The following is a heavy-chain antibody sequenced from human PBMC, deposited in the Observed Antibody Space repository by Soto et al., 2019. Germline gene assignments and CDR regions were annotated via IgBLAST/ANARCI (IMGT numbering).Heavy chain of an antibody. CDR2: ISYDGSNK. CDR1: GFTFSSYA. V-gene: IGHV3-30-3*02. Sequence: HPGGSLRLSCAASGFTFSSYAMHWVRQAPGKGLEWVAVISYDGSNKYYADSVKGRFTISRDNSKNTLYLQMNSLRAEDTAVYYCAKLSEVAAYYFDYWGQGTLVTVSS. D-gene: IGHD5-12*01. CDR3: AKLSEVAAYYFDY. J-gene: IGHJ4*02.